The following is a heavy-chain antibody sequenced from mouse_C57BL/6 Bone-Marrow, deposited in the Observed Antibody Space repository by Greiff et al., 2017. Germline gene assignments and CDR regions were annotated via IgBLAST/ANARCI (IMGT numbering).Heavy chain of an antibody. CDR2: IDPETGGT. CDR3: TRDDDYYGIGY. D-gene: IGHD2-1*01. J-gene: IGHJ2*01. V-gene: IGHV1-15*01. CDR1: GYTFTDYE. Sequence: QVHVKQSGAELVRPGASVTLSCKASGYTFTDYEMHWVKQTPVHGLEWIGAIDPETGGTAYNQKFTGKAILTVDKSSSTAYMGLRSLTSEDSAVYYCTRDDDYYGIGYWGQGTTLTVSS.